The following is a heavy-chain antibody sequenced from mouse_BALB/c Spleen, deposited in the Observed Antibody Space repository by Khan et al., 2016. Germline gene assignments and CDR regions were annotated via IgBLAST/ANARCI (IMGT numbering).Heavy chain of an antibody. CDR1: GFTFSSFG. CDR2: ISSGGSVI. Sequence: ELVESGGGLVQPGGSRKLSCAASGFTFSSFGMHWVRQAPEKGLEWVAFISSGGSVIYYADTVKGRFTISRDNPKNTLFLQMTSLRSEDTAMXYCGGGDYWGQGTTLTVSS. CDR3: GGGDY. V-gene: IGHV5-17*02. J-gene: IGHJ2*01.